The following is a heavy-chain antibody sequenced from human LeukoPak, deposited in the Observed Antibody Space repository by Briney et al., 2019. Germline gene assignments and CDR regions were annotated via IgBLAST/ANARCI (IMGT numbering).Heavy chain of an antibody. CDR1: GFTFSSYW. CDR2: IKQDGSEK. J-gene: IGHJ4*02. Sequence: GGSLRLSCAASGFTFSSYWMSWVRQAPGKGLEWVANIKQDGSEKYYVDSVKGRFAISRDNAKNSLYLQMNSLRAEDTAVYYCARLTGYSSGWYGSRFDYWGQGTLVTVSS. D-gene: IGHD6-19*01. V-gene: IGHV3-7*03. CDR3: ARLTGYSSGWYGSRFDY.